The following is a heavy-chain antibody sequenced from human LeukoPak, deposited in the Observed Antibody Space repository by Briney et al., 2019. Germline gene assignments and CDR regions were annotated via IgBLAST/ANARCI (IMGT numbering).Heavy chain of an antibody. V-gene: IGHV4-4*07. CDR3: ASAGGAVASWGWFDP. D-gene: IGHD6-19*01. J-gene: IGHJ5*02. CDR1: GGSIGSYY. CDR2: SYTTGST. Sequence: SETLSLTCTVSGGSIGSYYWSWIRQPAGKGLEWIGRSYTTGSTNYNPSLKSRVTMSLDTSKNQLSLNLSSVTAADTAVYYCASAGGAVASWGWFDPWGQGTLVTVSS.